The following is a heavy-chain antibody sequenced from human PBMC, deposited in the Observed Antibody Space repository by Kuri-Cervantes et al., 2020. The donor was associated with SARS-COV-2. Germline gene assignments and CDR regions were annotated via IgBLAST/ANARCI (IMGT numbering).Heavy chain of an antibody. V-gene: IGHV3-30*03. CDR1: GFTFSSYS. J-gene: IGHJ6*02. Sequence: GESLKISCAASGFTFSSYSMNWVRQAPGKGLEWVAVISYDGSNKYYADSVKGRFTISRDNSKNSLYLQMNSLRAEDTAVYYCARLAAAGIPPYYYYYGMDVWGQGTTVTVSS. CDR3: ARLAAAGIPPYYYYYGMDV. CDR2: ISYDGSNK. D-gene: IGHD6-13*01.